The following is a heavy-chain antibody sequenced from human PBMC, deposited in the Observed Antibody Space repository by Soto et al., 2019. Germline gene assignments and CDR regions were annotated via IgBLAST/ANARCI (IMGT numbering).Heavy chain of an antibody. J-gene: IGHJ4*02. D-gene: IGHD3-22*01. CDR1: VDSIRSYF. V-gene: IGHV4-59*13. Sequence: SETLSLTCTVSVDSIRSYFWSWIRQPPGKGLEWIGYISYSVATNYNPSLKSRVTISVDTSKNQFSLKLNSVTAADTAVYYCARGSVGSGWKFDYWGQGTLVTVSS. CDR2: ISYSVAT. CDR3: ARGSVGSGWKFDY.